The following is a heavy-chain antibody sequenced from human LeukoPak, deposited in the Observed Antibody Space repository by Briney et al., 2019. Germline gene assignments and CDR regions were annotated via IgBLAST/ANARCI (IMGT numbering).Heavy chain of an antibody. Sequence: SQTLSLTCTVSGGSINSTDYYWSWVRQAAGKGPEWIGRIYSTGITKYYPSLKSRVIISVDTSKNQFTLKLNSVTAADTAVYYCARDSFAGGYYYYLDVWGKGTTVTVSS. CDR2: IYSTGIT. V-gene: IGHV4-61*02. D-gene: IGHD3-10*01. CDR3: ARDSFAGGYYYYLDV. CDR1: GGSINSTDYY. J-gene: IGHJ6*03.